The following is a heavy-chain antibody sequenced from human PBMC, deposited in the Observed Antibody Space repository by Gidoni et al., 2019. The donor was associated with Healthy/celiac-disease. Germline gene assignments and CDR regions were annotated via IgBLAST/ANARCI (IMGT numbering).Heavy chain of an antibody. V-gene: IGHV3-9*01. CDR2: ISWNSGSI. J-gene: IGHJ3*02. CDR3: AKDKRDYVGGDAFDI. D-gene: IGHD3-16*01. Sequence: EVQLVESGGGLVQPGRSLRLSCAASGFTFDDYAMHWVRQAPGKGLEWVSGISWNSGSIGYADSVKGRFTISRDNAKNSLYLQMNSLRAEDTALYYCAKDKRDYVGGDAFDIWGQGTMVTVSS. CDR1: GFTFDDYA.